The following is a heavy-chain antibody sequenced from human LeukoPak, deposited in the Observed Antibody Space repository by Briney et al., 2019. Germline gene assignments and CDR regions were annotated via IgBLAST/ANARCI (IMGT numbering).Heavy chain of an antibody. CDR2: FDPEDGET. D-gene: IGHD4-17*01. CDR1: GYTLTELS. J-gene: IGHJ4*02. V-gene: IGHV1-24*01. Sequence: GASVKVSCKVSGYTLTELSMHWVRQAPGKGLEWMGGFDPEDGETIYAQKFQGRVTMTEDTSTDTAYMELSSLRSEDTAVYYCATDPTYDYGDYDFDYWGQGTLVTVSS. CDR3: ATDPTYDYGDYDFDY.